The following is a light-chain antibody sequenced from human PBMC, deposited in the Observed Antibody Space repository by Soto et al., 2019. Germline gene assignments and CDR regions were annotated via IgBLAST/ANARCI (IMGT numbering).Light chain of an antibody. CDR3: QQYNTYPWT. Sequence: DIQLTQSPSSLSASVGDRITITCQASQDIGNYLNWYQQKPGKAPKLLLYDASTLQSGVPSRFSGSGSGTDFTLTISRLHPDDFATYYCQQYNTYPWTFGQGTKVDIK. CDR2: DAS. J-gene: IGKJ1*01. CDR1: QDIGNY. V-gene: IGKV1-9*01.